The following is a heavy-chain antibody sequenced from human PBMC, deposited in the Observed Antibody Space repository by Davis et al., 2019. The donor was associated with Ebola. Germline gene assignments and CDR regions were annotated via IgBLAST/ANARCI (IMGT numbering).Heavy chain of an antibody. V-gene: IGHV4-30-2*03. CDR1: GGSISSGGYS. Sequence: LRLSCAVSGGSISSGGYSWSWIRQPPGKGLEWIGYIYHSGSTYYNPSLKSRVTISVDTSKNQFSLKLSSVTAADTAVYYCARHVIATPHDKHNVDYWGQGTLVTVSS. D-gene: IGHD2-21*01. CDR3: ARHVIATPHDKHNVDY. J-gene: IGHJ4*02. CDR2: IYHSGST.